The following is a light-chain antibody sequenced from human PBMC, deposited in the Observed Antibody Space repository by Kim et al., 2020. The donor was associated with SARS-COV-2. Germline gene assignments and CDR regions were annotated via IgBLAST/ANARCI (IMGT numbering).Light chain of an antibody. CDR3: QQYAGSLT. CDR2: GAS. CDR1: QSVTSNS. V-gene: IGKV3-20*01. J-gene: IGKJ4*01. Sequence: LCPGEGATLSCSASQSVTSNSLSWYQQNPGQAPRLLIYGASSRATGIPDRFSGSGSGTDFTLTINRLEPEDFAVYYCQQYAGSLTFGGGTKVDIK.